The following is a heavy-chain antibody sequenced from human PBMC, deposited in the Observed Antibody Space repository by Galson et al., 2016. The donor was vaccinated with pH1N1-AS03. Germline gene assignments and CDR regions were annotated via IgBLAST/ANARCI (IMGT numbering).Heavy chain of an antibody. V-gene: IGHV4-31*01. CDR1: GGSISSGGYY. Sequence: TLSLTCTVSGGSISSGGYYWNWIRQHPGKGLEWIGYIFHSGSTYYNPSLESLVSISVDMSKNQFSLKLKSVTAADTAVYYCARQDSGAYYLDSWGPGTLVTVSS. CDR3: ARQDSGAYYLDS. J-gene: IGHJ4*02. D-gene: IGHD1-26*01. CDR2: IFHSGST.